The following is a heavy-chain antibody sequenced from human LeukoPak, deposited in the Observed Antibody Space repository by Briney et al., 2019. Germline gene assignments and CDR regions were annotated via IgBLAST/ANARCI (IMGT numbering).Heavy chain of an antibody. D-gene: IGHD6-13*01. Sequence: GGSLRLSXAASGFTFGDYYMNWIRQAPGKGLEWVSYISSSATTIYYADSVKGRFTISRDNAKKSLYLQMNSLRAEDTAVYYCARDHSSSWNYFDYWGQGTLVTVSS. CDR1: GFTFGDYY. CDR3: ARDHSSSWNYFDY. J-gene: IGHJ4*02. CDR2: ISSSATTI. V-gene: IGHV3-11*04.